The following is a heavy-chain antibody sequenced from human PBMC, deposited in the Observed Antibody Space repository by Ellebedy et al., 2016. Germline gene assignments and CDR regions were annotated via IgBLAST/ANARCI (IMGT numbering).Heavy chain of an antibody. J-gene: IGHJ4*02. Sequence: SETLSLTCTVSGGSTSSSTYYWSWVRQPPGKGLEWIGSISYSGSTFYNPSLQSRVTISGDAPKNQFSLKLSSVTAADTAVFYCARATTPADAAMVRFDQWGQGTLVTVPS. CDR3: ARATTPADAAMVRFDQ. CDR1: GGSTSSSTYY. D-gene: IGHD5-18*01. CDR2: ISYSGST. V-gene: IGHV4-39*07.